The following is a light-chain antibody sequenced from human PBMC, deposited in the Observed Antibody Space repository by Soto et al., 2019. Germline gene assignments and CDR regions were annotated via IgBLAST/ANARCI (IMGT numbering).Light chain of an antibody. Sequence: EIVMTQSPATLSVSPGERATLSCRASQSVSAKLAWYQQKPGQAPRLLIYGASTRATGIPARFSGSGSGTEVPLTISSLQSEDFAVYYCQQYNNWPRTFGQGTKVEIK. CDR1: QSVSAK. CDR3: QQYNNWPRT. CDR2: GAS. J-gene: IGKJ1*01. V-gene: IGKV3-15*01.